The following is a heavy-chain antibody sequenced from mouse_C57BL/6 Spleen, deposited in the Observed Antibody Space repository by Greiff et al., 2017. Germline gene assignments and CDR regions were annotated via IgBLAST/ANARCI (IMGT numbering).Heavy chain of an antibody. Sequence: EVKLMESGGGLVKPGGSLKLSCAASGFTFSDYGMHWVRQAPEKGLEWVAYISSGSSTIYYADTVKGRFTISRDNAKNTLFLQKTSLRSEDTAMYYCAILYYYGSSWGQGTTLTVSS. V-gene: IGHV5-17*01. CDR2: ISSGSSTI. CDR3: AILYYYGSS. D-gene: IGHD1-1*01. CDR1: GFTFSDYG. J-gene: IGHJ2*01.